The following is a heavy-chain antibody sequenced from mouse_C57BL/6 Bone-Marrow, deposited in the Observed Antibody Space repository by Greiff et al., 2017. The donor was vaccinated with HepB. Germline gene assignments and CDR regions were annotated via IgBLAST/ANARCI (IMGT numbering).Heavy chain of an antibody. CDR2: IRSKSNNYAT. D-gene: IGHD1-1*01. CDR3: VSLLWAMDY. J-gene: IGHJ4*01. V-gene: IGHV10-1*01. Sequence: GGGLVQPKGSLKLSCAASGFSFNTYAMNWVRQAPGKGLEWVARIRSKSNNYATYYADSVKDRFTISRDDSESMLYLQMNNLKTEDTVMYYCVSLLWAMDYWGQGTSVTVSS. CDR1: GFSFNTYA.